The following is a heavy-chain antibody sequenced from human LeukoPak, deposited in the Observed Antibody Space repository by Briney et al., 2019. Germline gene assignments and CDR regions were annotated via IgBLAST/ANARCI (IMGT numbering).Heavy chain of an antibody. Sequence: SCAXXGFTFSSYEMNWVRQAPGKGLEWVSYISSSGSTIYYADSVKGRFTISRDNAKNSLYLQMNSLRAEDTAVYYCARSPRGVVVPAAVDYWGQGTLVTVSS. V-gene: IGHV3-48*03. D-gene: IGHD2-2*01. CDR3: ARSPRGVVVPAAVDY. CDR1: GFTFSSYE. CDR2: ISSSGSTI. J-gene: IGHJ4*02.